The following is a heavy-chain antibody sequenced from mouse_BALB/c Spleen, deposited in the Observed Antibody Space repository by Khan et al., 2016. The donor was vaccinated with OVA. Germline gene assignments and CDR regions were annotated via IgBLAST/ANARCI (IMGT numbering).Heavy chain of an antibody. D-gene: IGHD2-14*01. CDR2: NRSGGST. CDR1: GFSLNTYG. Sequence: QVQLKQSGPGLVQPSQSLSITCTVSGFSLNTYGIHWIRQSQGKGLEWLGVNRSGGSTDYNGAFISRLNITKDNSKSQVFFKMNSLQADDTAIYYCARNSYMYDFTYWGQGTLVTVSA. J-gene: IGHJ3*01. V-gene: IGHV2-2*01. CDR3: ARNSYMYDFTY.